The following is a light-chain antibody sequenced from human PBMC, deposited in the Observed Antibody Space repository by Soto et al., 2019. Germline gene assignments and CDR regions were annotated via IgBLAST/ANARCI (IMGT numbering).Light chain of an antibody. J-gene: IGKJ1*01. CDR2: AAS. Sequence: IQLTQSPSSLSASVGDRVTITCRASQAISSYLAWYQQKPGKAPNLLIYAASTLQSGVPSRFSGSGSGTDFTLTISSLQPEDFATYYCQKYNSAPRTFGQGTKVDIK. CDR1: QAISSY. CDR3: QKYNSAPRT. V-gene: IGKV1-9*01.